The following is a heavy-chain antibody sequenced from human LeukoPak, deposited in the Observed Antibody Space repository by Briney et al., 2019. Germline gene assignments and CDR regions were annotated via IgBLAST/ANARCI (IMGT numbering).Heavy chain of an antibody. J-gene: IGHJ4*02. Sequence: PSETLSLTCNVSGASISGHYWSWIRRPAGKSLEWIGRIHTSGSPIYNPSLSSRVTMSVDTSKGQFSLTMNSLTAADTAIYYCARQRLDGDILGFDWWGQGTLVTLSS. CDR1: GASISGHY. CDR3: ARQRLDGDILGFDW. V-gene: IGHV4-4*07. D-gene: IGHD2-21*01. CDR2: IHTSGSP.